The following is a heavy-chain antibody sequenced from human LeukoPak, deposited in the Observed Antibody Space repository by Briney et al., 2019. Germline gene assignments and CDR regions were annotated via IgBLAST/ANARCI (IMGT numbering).Heavy chain of an antibody. CDR3: ARVSSAVAETDY. D-gene: IGHD6-19*01. CDR2: IIPIFGTA. V-gene: IGHV1-69*06. CDR1: GGTFSSYA. J-gene: IGHJ4*02. Sequence: GASVKVSCKASGGTFSSYAISWVRQAPGQGLEWMGGIIPIFGTANYAQKFQGRVTITADKSTSTAYMELSSLRSEDTAVYYCARVSSAVAETDYWGQGTLVTVSS.